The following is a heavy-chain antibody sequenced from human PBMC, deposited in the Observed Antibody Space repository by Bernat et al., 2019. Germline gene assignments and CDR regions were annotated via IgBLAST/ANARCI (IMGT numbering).Heavy chain of an antibody. J-gene: IGHJ6*02. Sequence: QVQLQESGPGLVKPSETLSLTCTVSGGSISSYYWSWIRQPPGKGLEWIGFVSYIGSTSYKPSLRGRVAISLDTSKNQFSLNLTSVTAADTAIYYCARDQHCSGGACYSRGLDVWGQGTTVIVSS. CDR2: VSYIGST. CDR1: GGSISSYY. D-gene: IGHD2-15*01. CDR3: ARDQHCSGGACYSRGLDV. V-gene: IGHV4-59*01.